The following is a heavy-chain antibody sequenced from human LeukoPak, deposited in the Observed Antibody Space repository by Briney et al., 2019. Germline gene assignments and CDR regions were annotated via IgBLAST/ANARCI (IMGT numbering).Heavy chain of an antibody. CDR2: IKRDGSEK. D-gene: IGHD1-20*01. CDR1: GFTFSSYW. J-gene: IGHJ4*02. V-gene: IGHV3-7*01. CDR3: GKVPIITGIDY. Sequence: GGSLRLSCAASGFTFSSYWMSWVRQAPGKGLEWVANIKRDGSEKYYVDSVKGRFTISRDNAKNSLYLQMNSLRAEDTAVYYCGKVPIITGIDYWGQGTLVIVSS.